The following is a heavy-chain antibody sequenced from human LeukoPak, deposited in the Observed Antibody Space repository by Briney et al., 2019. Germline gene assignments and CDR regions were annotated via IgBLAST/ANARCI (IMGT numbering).Heavy chain of an antibody. CDR1: GGSIRSGSYY. CDR3: ASSRQPLSVRTYYYYYMDV. CDR2: IYTSGST. D-gene: IGHD1-1*01. V-gene: IGHV4-61*02. J-gene: IGHJ6*03. Sequence: SETLSLTCTVSGGSIRSGSYYWSWIRQPGGEGLEWIGRIYTSGSTNYHPSRKSRVTISVDTSKNQFSLKLSSVTAADTAVYYCASSRQPLSVRTYYYYYMDVWGKGTTVTVSS.